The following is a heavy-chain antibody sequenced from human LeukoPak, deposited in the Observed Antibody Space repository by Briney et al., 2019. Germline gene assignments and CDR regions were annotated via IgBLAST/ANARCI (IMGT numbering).Heavy chain of an antibody. CDR2: ISGSGGST. J-gene: IGHJ4*02. Sequence: GGSLRLSCAASGFTFSTNAMSWVRQAPGKGLECVSAISGSGGSTYYADSVKGRFTISRDNSKSTLYLQMNSLRAEDTAVYYCAKTSQYAYYFDYWGQGTLVTVSS. V-gene: IGHV3-23*01. CDR1: GFTFSTNA. CDR3: AKTSQYAYYFDY.